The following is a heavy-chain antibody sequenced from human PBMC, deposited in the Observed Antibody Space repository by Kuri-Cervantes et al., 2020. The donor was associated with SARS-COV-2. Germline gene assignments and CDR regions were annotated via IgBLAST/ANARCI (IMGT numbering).Heavy chain of an antibody. CDR3: ARDSRFSFEYYYYMDV. V-gene: IGHV4-59*01. CDR2: IYYSGST. CDR1: GGSISSYY. D-gene: IGHD3-3*01. J-gene: IGHJ6*03. Sequence: SETLSLTCTVSGGSISSYYWSWIRQPPGKGLEWIGYIYYSGSTNYNPSLKSRVTISVDTSKNQFSLKLSSVTAADTAVYYCARDSRFSFEYYYYMDVWGKGTTVTVSS.